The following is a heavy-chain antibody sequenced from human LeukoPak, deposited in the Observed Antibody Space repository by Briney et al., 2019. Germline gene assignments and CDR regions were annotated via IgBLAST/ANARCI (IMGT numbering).Heavy chain of an antibody. CDR1: GFTFSSYA. CDR3: ARLRLNDYSGLNWFDP. D-gene: IGHD4-11*01. J-gene: IGHJ5*02. Sequence: GGSLTLSCSASGFTFSSYAMHWVRQAPGKGLEYVSAISSNGGSTYYADSVKGRFTISRDNSKNTLYLQMSSLRAEDTAVYYCARLRLNDYSGLNWFDPWGQGTLDPVSS. V-gene: IGHV3-64D*09. CDR2: ISSNGGST.